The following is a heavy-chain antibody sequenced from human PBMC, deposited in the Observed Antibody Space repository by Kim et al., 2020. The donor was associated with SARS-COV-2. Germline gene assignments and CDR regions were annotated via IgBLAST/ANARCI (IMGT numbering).Heavy chain of an antibody. D-gene: IGHD3-3*01. CDR2: IYWDNDE. J-gene: IGHJ4*02. V-gene: IGHV2-5*02. Sequence: SGPTLVNPTQTLTLTCSFSGFSLNSTGMGVGWIRQPPGKALEWLALIYWDNDERYSPSLKGRVTITRDTSKNQVVLTMANMDPVETAAYYCAHSVTVFGVISHLDFWGQGILVTVSS. CDR1: GFSLNSTGMG. CDR3: AHSVTVFGVISHLDF.